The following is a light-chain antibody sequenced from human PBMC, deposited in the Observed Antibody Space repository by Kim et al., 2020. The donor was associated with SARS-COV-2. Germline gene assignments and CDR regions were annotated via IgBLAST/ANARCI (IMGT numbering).Light chain of an antibody. Sequence: VAVGQTVRITSQGDSLRSDYATWYQQRPGQAPMLVIYDKNNRPSEIPDRFSGSSSGNTASLTITGAQAEDEADYYCGSRETKHNGIFGGGTQLTVL. V-gene: IGLV3-19*01. CDR2: DKN. J-gene: IGLJ2*01. CDR3: GSRETKHNGI. CDR1: SLRSDY.